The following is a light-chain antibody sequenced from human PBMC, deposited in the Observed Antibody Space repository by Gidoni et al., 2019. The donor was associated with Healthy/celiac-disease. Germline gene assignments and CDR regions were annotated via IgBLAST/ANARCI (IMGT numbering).Light chain of an antibody. Sequence: ALKHSPGTLSLSPGERATLSCRSSQSVSSSYLAWYQQKPGQAPRLLIYGASSRATGIPDRFSGSGSGTDFTLTISRLEPEDFAVYYCQQYGSSPTYTFGQGTKLEIK. V-gene: IGKV3-20*01. CDR1: QSVSSSY. J-gene: IGKJ2*01. CDR3: QQYGSSPTYT. CDR2: GAS.